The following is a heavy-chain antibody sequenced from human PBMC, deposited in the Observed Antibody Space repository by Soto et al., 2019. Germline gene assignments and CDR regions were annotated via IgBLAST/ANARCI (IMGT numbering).Heavy chain of an antibody. Sequence: QVQLVQSGAEVKKPGASVKVSCKASGYTFTSYGISWVRQAPGQGLEWMGWISAYNGNTNYAQKLQGRVTMTTDTSTSTAYMELRSLRSDDTAVYYCARDLSREYSGYDPWHFDYWGQGTLVTVSS. D-gene: IGHD5-12*01. V-gene: IGHV1-18*01. CDR1: GYTFTSYG. J-gene: IGHJ4*02. CDR2: ISAYNGNT. CDR3: ARDLSREYSGYDPWHFDY.